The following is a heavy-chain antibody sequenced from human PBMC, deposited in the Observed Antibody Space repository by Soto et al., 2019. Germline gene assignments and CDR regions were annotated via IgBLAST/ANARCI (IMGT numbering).Heavy chain of an antibody. CDR1: GFTFSSYA. CDR2: ISGSGGST. CDR3: AKEQGGVVPAAMPAYYFDY. V-gene: IGHV3-23*01. D-gene: IGHD2-2*01. J-gene: IGHJ4*02. Sequence: EVQLLESGGGLVQPGGSLRLSCAASGFTFSSYAMSWVRQAPGKGLEWVSAISGSGGSTYYADSVKGRFTSSRDNSKNTLHLQMNSLRAEDTAVYYCAKEQGGVVPAAMPAYYFDYWGQGTLVTVSS.